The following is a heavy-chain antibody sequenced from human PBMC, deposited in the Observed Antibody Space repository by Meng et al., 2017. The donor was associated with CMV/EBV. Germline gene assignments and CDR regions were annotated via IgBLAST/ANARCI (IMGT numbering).Heavy chain of an antibody. D-gene: IGHD1-26*01. CDR3: ARGLGSGSYGLGY. CDR2: INSDGGST. CDR1: GFTFSSYW. J-gene: IGHJ4*02. Sequence: GESLKISCVASGFTFSSYWMFWVRQGLGRGPEWVSRINSDGGSTTYADAVKGRFTVSRDNTRNTLYLQMNSLRADDTAVYFCARGLGSGSYGLGYWGQGTLVTVSS. V-gene: IGHV3-74*03.